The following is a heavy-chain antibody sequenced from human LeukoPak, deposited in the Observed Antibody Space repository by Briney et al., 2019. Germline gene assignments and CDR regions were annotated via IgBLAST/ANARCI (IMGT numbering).Heavy chain of an antibody. D-gene: IGHD5-18*01. CDR1: GGSISSSSYY. V-gene: IGHV4-39*01. CDR3: ARHKRIQLYHFDY. J-gene: IGHJ4*02. CDR2: IYYSGST. Sequence: SETLSLTCTVSGGSISSSSYYWGWIRQPPGKGLEWIESIYYSGSTYYNPSLKSRVTISVDTSKNQFSLKLSSVTAADTAVYYCARHKRIQLYHFDYWGQGTLVTVSS.